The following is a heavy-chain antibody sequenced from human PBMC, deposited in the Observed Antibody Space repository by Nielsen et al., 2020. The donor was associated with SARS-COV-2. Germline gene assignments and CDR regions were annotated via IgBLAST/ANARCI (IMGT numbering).Heavy chain of an antibody. Sequence: GESLKISCAASGFTVSSNYMSWVRQAPGKGLEWVSVIYSGGSTYYADSVKGRFTISRDNSKNTLYLQMNSLRAEDTAVYYCARVAFWSGYDYWGQGALVTVSS. CDR2: IYSGGST. CDR3: ARVAFWSGYDY. V-gene: IGHV3-53*01. J-gene: IGHJ4*02. CDR1: GFTVSSNY. D-gene: IGHD3-3*01.